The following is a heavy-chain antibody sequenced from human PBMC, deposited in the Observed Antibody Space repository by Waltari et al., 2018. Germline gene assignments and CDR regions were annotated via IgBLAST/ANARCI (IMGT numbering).Heavy chain of an antibody. J-gene: IGHJ4*02. CDR2: IYYSGST. CDR3: ARQAGTTGDY. V-gene: IGHV4-39*07. CDR1: GGSISSSSYY. Sequence: QLQLQESGPGLVKPSETLSLTGTVSGGSISSSSYYWGWIRQPPGKGLEWMGSIYYSGSTYYNPSLKSRVTISVDTSKNQFSLKLSSVTAADTAVYYCARQAGTTGDYWGQGTLVTVSS. D-gene: IGHD1-7*01.